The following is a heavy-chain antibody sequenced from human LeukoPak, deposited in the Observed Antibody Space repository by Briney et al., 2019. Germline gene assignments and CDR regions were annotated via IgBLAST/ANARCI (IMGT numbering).Heavy chain of an antibody. CDR1: GGSISSYY. D-gene: IGHD6-6*01. V-gene: IGHV4-59*01. Sequence: SETLSLTCPVSGGSISSYYWSWIRQPPGKGLEWLGYIYYSGSTNYNPSLKSRVTIAVDTSKNQFSLKLSSVTAADKAVYYCARGEQEYSSSSSYFDYWGQGTLITVSS. CDR3: ARGEQEYSSSSSYFDY. J-gene: IGHJ4*02. CDR2: IYYSGST.